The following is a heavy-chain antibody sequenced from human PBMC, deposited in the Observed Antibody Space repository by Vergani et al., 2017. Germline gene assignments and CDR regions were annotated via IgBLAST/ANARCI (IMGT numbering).Heavy chain of an antibody. CDR1: GGSISSSSYY. CDR3: TKGGSGSYHSSPFDY. D-gene: IGHD3-10*01. J-gene: IGHJ4*02. CDR2: IYYSGTT. V-gene: IGHV4-39*07. Sequence: QLQLQESGPGLVKPSETLSLTCTVSGGSISSSSYYWGWIRQPPGKGLEWIGSIYYSGTTYYNPSLKSRVTISVDTSKDQFSLKLSSVTAADTAVYYCTKGGSGSYHSSPFDYWGQGTLVTVSS.